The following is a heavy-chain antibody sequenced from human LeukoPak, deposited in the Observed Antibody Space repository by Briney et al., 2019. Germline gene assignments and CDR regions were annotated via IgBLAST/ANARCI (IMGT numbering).Heavy chain of an antibody. CDR3: ASVRGRFTIFGVAYTQTDY. CDR2: ISSSSSYI. J-gene: IGHJ4*02. D-gene: IGHD3-3*01. CDR1: GFTFSSYS. Sequence: GGSLRLSCAASGFTFSSYSMNWVRQAPGKGLEWVSSISSSSSYIYYADSVKGRFTISRDNAKNSLYLQMNSLRAEDTAVYYCASVRGRFTIFGVAYTQTDYWGQGTLVTVSS. V-gene: IGHV3-21*01.